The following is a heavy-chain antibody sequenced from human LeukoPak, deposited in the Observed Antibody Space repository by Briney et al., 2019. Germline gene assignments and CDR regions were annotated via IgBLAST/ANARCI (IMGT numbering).Heavy chain of an antibody. D-gene: IGHD6-13*01. J-gene: IGHJ4*02. Sequence: PPETLSLTSTLSRGSISSSTYYWGSIRQPPRKGLEWIGSIYYSGSTYYNPSLKSRVTISVDTSKNQFCLKLSSVTGADTAVYYCARLAAAGNAGGDYWGQGTLVTVSS. CDR1: RGSISSSTYY. CDR2: IYYSGST. V-gene: IGHV4-39*01. CDR3: ARLAAAGNAGGDY.